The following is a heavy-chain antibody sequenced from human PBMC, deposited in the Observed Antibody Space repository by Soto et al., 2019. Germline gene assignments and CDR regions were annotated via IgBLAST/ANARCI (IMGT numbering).Heavy chain of an antibody. CDR1: GGSISSYY. CDR3: SRRWGSTFDY. D-gene: IGHD2-2*01. V-gene: IGHV4-59*08. Sequence: SETLSLTCTVSGGSISSYYWSWIRQPPGKGLEWIGYIYYSGSTNYNPSLKSRVTISVDTSKNQFSLKLSSVTAADTAVYYCSRRWGSTFDYWGQGTLVTVSA. J-gene: IGHJ4*02. CDR2: IYYSGST.